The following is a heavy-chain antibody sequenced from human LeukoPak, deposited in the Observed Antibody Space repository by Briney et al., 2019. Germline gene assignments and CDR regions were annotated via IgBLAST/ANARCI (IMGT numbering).Heavy chain of an antibody. D-gene: IGHD3-10*01. J-gene: IGHJ4*02. CDR3: ARDYGFGELFPFDY. Sequence: SETLSLTCTVSGGSISSYHWSWIRQPPGKGLEWIGFFYYSGSTNYNPSLKSRVTISVDTSKNQFSLKLSSVTAADTAVYYCARDYGFGELFPFDYWGQGTLVTVSS. CDR2: FYYSGST. CDR1: GGSISSYH. V-gene: IGHV4-59*01.